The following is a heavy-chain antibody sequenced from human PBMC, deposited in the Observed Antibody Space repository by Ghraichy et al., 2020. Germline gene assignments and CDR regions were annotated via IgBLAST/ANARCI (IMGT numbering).Heavy chain of an antibody. CDR2: IYYSGST. CDR1: GGSISSYY. V-gene: IGHV4-59*01. D-gene: IGHD3-10*01. J-gene: IGHJ4*02. CDR3: ARLIRDPLHRWEYYYGSGSYYEFDY. Sequence: SETLSLTCTVSGGSISSYYWSWIRQPPGKGLEWIGYIYYSGSTNYNPSLKSRVTISVDTSKNQFSLKLSSVTAADTAVYYCARLIRDPLHRWEYYYGSGSYYEFDYWGQGTLVTVSS.